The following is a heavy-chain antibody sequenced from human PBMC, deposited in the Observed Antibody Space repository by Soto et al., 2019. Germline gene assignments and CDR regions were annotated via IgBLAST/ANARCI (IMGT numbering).Heavy chain of an antibody. CDR2: ISGSGGST. CDR3: AKEVAYSSSWDTIDY. Sequence: GGSLRLSCAASGFTFSSYAMSWVRQAPGKGLEWVSAISGSGGSTYYADSVKGRFNISRDNSKNTLYLQMNSLRAEDTAVYYCAKEVAYSSSWDTIDYWGQGTLVTVSS. J-gene: IGHJ4*02. D-gene: IGHD6-13*01. CDR1: GFTFSSYA. V-gene: IGHV3-23*01.